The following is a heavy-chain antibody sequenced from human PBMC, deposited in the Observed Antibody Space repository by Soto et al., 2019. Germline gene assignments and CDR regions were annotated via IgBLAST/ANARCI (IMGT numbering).Heavy chain of an antibody. V-gene: IGHV2-5*02. J-gene: IGHJ4*02. Sequence: QITLKESGPTLVKPTQTLTLTCTFSGFSLSTTRVGVGWIRQPPGKALEWPALIYWDDDKRYSPFLKSRLTITKDTSKNQVVLTMTNMDPMDTATYFCAHTLVAGLGYYFDYWGQGTLVTVSS. D-gene: IGHD6-19*01. CDR1: GFSLSTTRVG. CDR3: AHTLVAGLGYYFDY. CDR2: IYWDDDK.